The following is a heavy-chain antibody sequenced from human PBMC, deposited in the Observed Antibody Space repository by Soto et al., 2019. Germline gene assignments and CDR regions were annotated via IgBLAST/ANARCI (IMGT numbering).Heavy chain of an antibody. Sequence: QVRLQESGPGLVKPSETLSLSCLVSGDSVGNGPYYWSWIRQSPGEGLEWIAYIYYSGSTNVNPALESRVNNSIGMSKNQFFLELRSGTAADAAVYFCARVGRRCHSGGCYYYYGLGVWGQGTTVAISS. CDR3: ARVGRRCHSGGCYYYYGLGV. J-gene: IGHJ6*02. CDR1: GDSVGNGPYY. CDR2: IYYSGST. V-gene: IGHV4-61*01. D-gene: IGHD1-26*01.